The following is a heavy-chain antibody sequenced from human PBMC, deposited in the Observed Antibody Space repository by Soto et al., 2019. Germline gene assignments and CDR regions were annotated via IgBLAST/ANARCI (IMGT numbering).Heavy chain of an antibody. CDR3: ARQPGNFWSGYGDYYYYMDV. Sequence: GESLKISCKGSGYSFTSYWIGWVRQMPGKGLEWMGIIYPGDSDTRNSPSFQGQVTISADKSISTAYLQWSSLKASDTVMYYCARQPGNFWSGYGDYYYYMDVWGKGTTVTVSS. CDR2: IYPGDSDT. CDR1: GYSFTSYW. D-gene: IGHD3-3*01. J-gene: IGHJ6*03. V-gene: IGHV5-51*01.